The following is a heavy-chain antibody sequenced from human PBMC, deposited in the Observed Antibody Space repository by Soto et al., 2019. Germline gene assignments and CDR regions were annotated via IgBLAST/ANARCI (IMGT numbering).Heavy chain of an antibody. CDR3: ANGALFVGATIFGPNV. CDR2: ISGSGGST. V-gene: IGHV3-23*01. D-gene: IGHD1-26*01. Sequence: GCSLRLSCAASGFTFRNYAMSWVRQAPGKGLEWVSGISGSGGSTNYADSVKGRFTISRDNSKNTLYLQMNSLRADDTALYYCANGALFVGATIFGPNVWGQGTTVTVSS. CDR1: GFTFRNYA. J-gene: IGHJ6*02.